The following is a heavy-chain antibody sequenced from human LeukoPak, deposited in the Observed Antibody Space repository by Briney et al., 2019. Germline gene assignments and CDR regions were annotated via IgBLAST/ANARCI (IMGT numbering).Heavy chain of an antibody. CDR2: ISSSSSYI. V-gene: IGHV3-21*01. J-gene: IGHJ4*02. CDR3: ARDICSGGSCYFDY. CDR1: GFTFSSYC. Sequence: GGSLRLSCAASGFTFSSYCMNWVRQAPGKGLEWVSSISSSSSYIYYADSVKGRFTISRDNAKNSLYLQMNSLRAEDTAVYYCARDICSGGSCYFDYWGQGTLVTVSS. D-gene: IGHD2-15*01.